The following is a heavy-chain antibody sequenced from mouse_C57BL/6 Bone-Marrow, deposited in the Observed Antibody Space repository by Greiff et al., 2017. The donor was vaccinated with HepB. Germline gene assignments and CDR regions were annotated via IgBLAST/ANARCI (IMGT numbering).Heavy chain of an antibody. CDR2: ISSGGSYT. CDR1: GFTFSSYG. V-gene: IGHV5-6*01. Sequence: EVKLMESGGDLVKPGGSLKLSCAAFGFTFSSYGMSWVRQTPDKRLEWVATISSGGSYTYYPDSVKGRFTISRDNAKNTLYLQMSSLKSEDTAMYYCARQSDYYGSSSFAYWGQGTLVTVSA. CDR3: ARQSDYYGSSSFAY. J-gene: IGHJ3*01. D-gene: IGHD1-1*01.